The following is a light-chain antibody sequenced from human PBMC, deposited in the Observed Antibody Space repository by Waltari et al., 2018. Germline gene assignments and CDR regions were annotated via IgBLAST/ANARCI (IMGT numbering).Light chain of an antibody. CDR1: QSVSRT. CDR2: GAS. Sequence: CRASQSVSRTLAWYQQKPGQAPRLLIYGASTRATGIPERFSGGGSGTDFSLTISRLEPEDFAVYYCQHYVSLPATFGQGTKVEVK. V-gene: IGKV3-20*01. J-gene: IGKJ1*01. CDR3: QHYVSLPAT.